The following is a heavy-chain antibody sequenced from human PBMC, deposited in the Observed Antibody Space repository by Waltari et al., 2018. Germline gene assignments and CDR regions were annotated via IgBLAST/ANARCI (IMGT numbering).Heavy chain of an antibody. D-gene: IGHD3-10*01. CDR1: GGPISRSNYY. J-gene: IGHJ4*02. CDR2: IYHSGST. V-gene: IGHV4-39*01. Sequence: QLQLQESGPGLVKPSETLSLTCTVPGGPISRSNYYWGWIRQPPGKGLDWIAGIYHSGSTYYNPSLKSRVTISVDTSKNQFSLKLTSVTAADTAVYYCARIYGSGSPIPSVDYWGQGTLVTVSS. CDR3: ARIYGSGSPIPSVDY.